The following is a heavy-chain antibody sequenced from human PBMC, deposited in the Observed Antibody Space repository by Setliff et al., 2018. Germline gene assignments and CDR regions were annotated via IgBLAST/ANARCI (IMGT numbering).Heavy chain of an antibody. Sequence: TGGSLRLSCAASGFTFSSYSMSWVRQAPGKGLEWVSVISGSGGSTYYADSVKGRFTISRDNSKNTLYLQMNSLRAEDTAVYYCASIAARYYYGMDVWGQGTTVTVSS. CDR2: ISGSGGST. CDR1: GFTFSSYS. V-gene: IGHV3-23*01. CDR3: ASIAARYYYGMDV. D-gene: IGHD6-6*01. J-gene: IGHJ6*02.